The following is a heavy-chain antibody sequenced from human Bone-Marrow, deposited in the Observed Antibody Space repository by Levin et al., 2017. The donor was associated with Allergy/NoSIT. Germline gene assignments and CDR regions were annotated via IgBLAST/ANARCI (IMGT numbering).Heavy chain of an antibody. V-gene: IGHV3-48*01. CDR3: ARVEANSSNLLHY. CDR1: GFSIKTSA. CDR2: YHK. D-gene: IGHD2/OR15-2a*01. J-gene: IGHJ4*02. Sequence: GESLKISCSASGFSIKTSAIYWVRQAPGKDLEWKCQLYHKCADSVKGRFTISNSNSTLYLQMNSLKTDDTTVHQCARVEANSSNLLHYWGQGTLVTVSS.